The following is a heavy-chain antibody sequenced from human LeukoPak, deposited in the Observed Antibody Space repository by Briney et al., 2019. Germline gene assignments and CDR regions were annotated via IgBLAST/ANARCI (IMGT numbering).Heavy chain of an antibody. V-gene: IGHV3-30-3*01. J-gene: IGHJ4*02. CDR1: GFTFNTYA. CDR2: ISYDGSNI. CDR3: ARSHYYSSGSYIY. Sequence: AGGSLRLSCAASGFTFNTYAMHWVRQAPGKGLEWVAVISYDGSNIYYADSVKGRFTISRDNSKNTVYLHMNSLRVEDTAVYFCARSHYYSSGSYIYWGQGTLVTVSS. D-gene: IGHD3-10*01.